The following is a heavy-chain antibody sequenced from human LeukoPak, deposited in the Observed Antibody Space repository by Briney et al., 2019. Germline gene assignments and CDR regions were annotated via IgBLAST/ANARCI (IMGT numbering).Heavy chain of an antibody. J-gene: IGHJ5*02. CDR2: ISAYNGNT. V-gene: IGHV1-18*01. CDR3: ARGSKKFTIFGVVTGSDWFDP. CDR1: GYTFTSYG. D-gene: IGHD3-3*01. Sequence: ASVKVSCKASGYTFTSYGISWVRQAPGQGLEWMGWISAYNGNTNYAQKLQGRVAMTTDTTTSTAYIELRSLRSDDTAVYYCARGSKKFTIFGVVTGSDWFDPWGQGTLVTVSS.